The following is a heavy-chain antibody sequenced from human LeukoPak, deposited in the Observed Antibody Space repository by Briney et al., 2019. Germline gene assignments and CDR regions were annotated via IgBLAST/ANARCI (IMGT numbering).Heavy chain of an antibody. J-gene: IGHJ4*02. D-gene: IGHD3-22*01. CDR2: IRSRANGGTT. CDR3: TRGSYYDSSGYLLPDY. Sequence: GGSLRLSCTTSGFTFDDYAMSWVRQAPVKGLEWVGFIRSRANGGTTEFAASVKDRFTISTDNSKSIAYLQINSLKTEDTAVYYCTRGSYYDSSGYLLPDYWGQGTLVTVSS. V-gene: IGHV3-49*04. CDR1: GFTFDDYA.